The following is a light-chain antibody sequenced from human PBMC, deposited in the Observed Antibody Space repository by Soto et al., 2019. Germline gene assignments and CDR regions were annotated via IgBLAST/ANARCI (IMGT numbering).Light chain of an antibody. CDR2: RDT. Sequence: SYELTQPLSVSVALGQTARITCGGNKIGSINVNWYQQKPGQAPVLVIYRDTNRPSGIPERFSGSNSGNTATLTISRAQAWDEADYYCQVWDSSTVFGGGTKLTVL. J-gene: IGLJ2*01. CDR3: QVWDSSTV. V-gene: IGLV3-9*01. CDR1: KIGSIN.